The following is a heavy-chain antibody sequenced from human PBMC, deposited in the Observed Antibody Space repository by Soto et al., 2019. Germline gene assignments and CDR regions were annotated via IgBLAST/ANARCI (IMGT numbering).Heavy chain of an antibody. Sequence: SETLSLTCTVSGGSISSYYWSWIRQPPGKGLEWIGYIYYSGSTNYNPSLKSRVTISVDTSKNQFSLKLSSVTAADTAVYYCERINRYNWFDPWGQGTLVTVSS. CDR1: GGSISSYY. V-gene: IGHV4-59*01. J-gene: IGHJ5*02. CDR2: IYYSGST. CDR3: ERINRYNWFDP.